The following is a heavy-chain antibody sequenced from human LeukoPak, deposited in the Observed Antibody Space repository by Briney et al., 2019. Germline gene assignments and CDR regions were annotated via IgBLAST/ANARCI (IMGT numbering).Heavy chain of an antibody. Sequence: ASVKVSCKASGYTFTSYDINWVRPATGQGLERMGWMNPNSGNTGYAQKFQGRVTITRNTSISTAYMELSSLRSEDTAVYYCARGPGLGGYLTYYFDYWGQGTLVTVSS. D-gene: IGHD3-22*01. J-gene: IGHJ4*02. CDR3: ARGPGLGGYLTYYFDY. CDR2: MNPNSGNT. CDR1: GYTFTSYD. V-gene: IGHV1-8*03.